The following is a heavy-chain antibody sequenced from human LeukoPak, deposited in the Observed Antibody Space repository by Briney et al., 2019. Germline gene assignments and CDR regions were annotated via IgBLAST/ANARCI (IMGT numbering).Heavy chain of an antibody. V-gene: IGHV3-23*01. Sequence: GGSLRLSCAASGFIFSNYGMSWVRQAPGKGLEWVSAIGSSASTTYYADSVKGRFTISRDNSKNTLYLQMNSLRAEDTAVYYCAKIVAGLDYWGQGTLVTVSS. CDR3: AKIVAGLDY. D-gene: IGHD2-15*01. CDR2: IGSSASTT. CDR1: GFIFSNYG. J-gene: IGHJ4*02.